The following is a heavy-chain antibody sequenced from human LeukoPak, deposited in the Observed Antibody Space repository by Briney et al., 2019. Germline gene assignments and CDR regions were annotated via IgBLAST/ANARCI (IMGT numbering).Heavy chain of an antibody. Sequence: SETLSLTCAVYGGSLRRYYWRWLRQPPGKGLEWIGYIYYNGSTYYHPSLKRRVTLPVSTSKNQFSLKQDSVTAPDNAGFFFARYTAPGPYYIDVWGKGTTVTVSS. V-gene: IGHV4-59*04. J-gene: IGHJ6*03. CDR2: IYYNGST. CDR1: GGSLRRYY. CDR3: ARYTAPGPYYIDV. D-gene: IGHD5-18*01.